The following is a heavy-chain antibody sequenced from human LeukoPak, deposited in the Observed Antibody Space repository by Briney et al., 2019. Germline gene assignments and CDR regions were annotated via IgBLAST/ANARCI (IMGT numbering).Heavy chain of an antibody. V-gene: IGHV1-18*01. Sequence: ASVKVSCMASGYTFTSYGISWVRQAPGQGLEWMGWISAYNGNTNYAQKLQGRVTMTTDTSTSTAYMELRSLRSDDTAVYYCARDRGGYDLGIIFFDYWGQGTLVTVSS. D-gene: IGHD5-12*01. J-gene: IGHJ4*02. CDR2: ISAYNGNT. CDR3: ARDRGGYDLGIIFFDY. CDR1: GYTFTSYG.